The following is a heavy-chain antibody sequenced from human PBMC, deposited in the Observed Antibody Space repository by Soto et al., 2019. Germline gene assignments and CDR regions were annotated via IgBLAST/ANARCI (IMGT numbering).Heavy chain of an antibody. Sequence: SVKVSYKASGGAFSSYALSRVREAPGQGLEWMGGIIPIFGTANYAQKFQGRVTITADESTSTAYMELSSLRSEDTAVYYCARGSYYVAAFDYWGQGTLVTVSS. CDR2: IIPIFGTA. J-gene: IGHJ4*02. CDR3: ARGSYYVAAFDY. V-gene: IGHV1-69*13. CDR1: GGAFSSYA. D-gene: IGHD3-10*01.